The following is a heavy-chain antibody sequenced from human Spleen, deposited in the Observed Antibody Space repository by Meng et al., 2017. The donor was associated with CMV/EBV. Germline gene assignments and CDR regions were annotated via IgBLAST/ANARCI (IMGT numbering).Heavy chain of an antibody. CDR2: IIPISGAPNHA. V-gene: IGHV1-69*05. CDR1: GGTFSGYG. D-gene: IGHD2-2*01. Sequence: SVKVSCKASGGTFSGYGISWVRQAPGQGLEWMGGIIPISGAPNHANYAQKFQGRVTITTDESTSTAYMELSSLRSEDTAVYYCARDRCSSTSCSYYYGMDVWGQGTTVTVSS. CDR3: ARDRCSSTSCSYYYGMDV. J-gene: IGHJ6*02.